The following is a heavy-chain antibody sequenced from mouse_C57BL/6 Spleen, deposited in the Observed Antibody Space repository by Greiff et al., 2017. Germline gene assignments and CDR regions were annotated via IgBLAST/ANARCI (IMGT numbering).Heavy chain of an antibody. CDR1: EYEFPSHD. V-gene: IGHV5-2*01. CDR3: ARQSGRSDWYFDV. D-gene: IGHD1-3*01. CDR2: INSDGGST. Sequence: EVMLVESGGGLVQPGESLKLSCESNEYEFPSHDMSWVRKTPEKRLELVAAINSDGGSTYYPDTMERRFIISRDNTKKTLYLQMSSLRAEDTAWYYCARQSGRSDWYFDVWGTGTTVTVSS. J-gene: IGHJ1*03.